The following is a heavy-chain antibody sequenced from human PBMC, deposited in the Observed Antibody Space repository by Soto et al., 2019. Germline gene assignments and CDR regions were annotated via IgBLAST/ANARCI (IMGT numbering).Heavy chain of an antibody. CDR2: IYHSGST. V-gene: IGHV4-30-2*01. J-gene: IGHJ4*02. Sequence: QLQLQESGSGLVKPSQTLSLTCAVSGGSISSGGYSWSWIRQPPGKGLEWVGYIYHSGSTYYNPPLQSXXTISIDRSKNQFSLKLSSVTAADTAVYYCTRSSSTVTTLDYWGQGTLVTVSS. CDR1: GGSISSGGYS. CDR3: TRSSSTVTTLDY. D-gene: IGHD2-2*01.